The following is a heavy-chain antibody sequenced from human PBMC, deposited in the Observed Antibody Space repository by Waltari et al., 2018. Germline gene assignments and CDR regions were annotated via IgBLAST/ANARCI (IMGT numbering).Heavy chain of an antibody. J-gene: IGHJ4*02. Sequence: QVQLVQSGAEVKKPGASVKVSCKVSGYTLTELSMHWVRQAPGKGLEWMGGCEPEDGETMYAQKFEGRVTMTEDTSTDTAYMELSGLRSEDTAVYYCATVGYYDSSGYYQGQLDYWGQGTLVTVSS. CDR3: ATVGYYDSSGYYQGQLDY. CDR2: CEPEDGET. D-gene: IGHD3-22*01. V-gene: IGHV1-24*01. CDR1: GYTLTELS.